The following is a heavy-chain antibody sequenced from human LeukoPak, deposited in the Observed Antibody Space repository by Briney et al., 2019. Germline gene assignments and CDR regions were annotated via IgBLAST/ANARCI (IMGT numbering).Heavy chain of an antibody. CDR2: IIPIFGTA. CDR1: GGTFSSYA. Sequence: ASVKVSCKASGGTFSSYAISWVRQAPGQGLEWMGGIIPIFGTANYAQKFQGRVTITAGESTSTAYMELSSLRSEDTAVYYCAREGRGYSGYGPHGYFDYWGQGTLVTVSS. J-gene: IGHJ4*02. V-gene: IGHV1-69*13. D-gene: IGHD5-12*01. CDR3: AREGRGYSGYGPHGYFDY.